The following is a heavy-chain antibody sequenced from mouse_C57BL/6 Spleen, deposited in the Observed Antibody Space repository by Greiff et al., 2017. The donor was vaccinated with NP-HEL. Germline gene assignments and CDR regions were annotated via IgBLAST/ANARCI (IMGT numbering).Heavy chain of an antibody. CDR1: GYTFTSYW. J-gene: IGHJ3*01. CDR2: IYPSDSET. V-gene: IGHV1-61*01. D-gene: IGHD2-4*01. CDR3: ARSGLRSFAY. Sequence: VQLQQSGAELVRPGSSVKLSCKASGYTFTSYWMDWVKQRPGQGLEWIGNIYPSDSETHYTQKFKDKATLTVDKSSSTAYMQLSSLTSEDSAVYYCARSGLRSFAYWGQGTLVTVSA.